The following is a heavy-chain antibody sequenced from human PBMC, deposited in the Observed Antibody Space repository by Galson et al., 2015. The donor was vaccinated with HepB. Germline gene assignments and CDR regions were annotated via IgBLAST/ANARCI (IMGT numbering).Heavy chain of an antibody. V-gene: IGHV3-20*04. Sequence: SLRLSCAASGFTFDDYGMSWVRQAPGKGLEWVSGINWNGGSTGYAGSVKGRFTISRDNAKNTLYLQMNSLRAEDTALYYCAREYSSGWKDYFDYWGQGTLVTVSS. CDR1: GFTFDDYG. CDR2: INWNGGST. J-gene: IGHJ4*02. D-gene: IGHD6-19*01. CDR3: AREYSSGWKDYFDY.